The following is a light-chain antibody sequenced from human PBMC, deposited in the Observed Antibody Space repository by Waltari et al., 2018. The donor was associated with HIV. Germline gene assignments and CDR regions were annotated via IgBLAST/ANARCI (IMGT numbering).Light chain of an antibody. V-gene: IGLV1-44*01. CDR3: AAWDDSLNGRYV. CDR2: ATN. CDR1: SSNLARNA. J-gene: IGLJ1*01. Sequence: QSGLTQPPSVSGPPGQRVTIPCSGSSSNLARNAEHWYHHFPGTAPKLPIYATNQRSSGVPDRFSGSKSGTSASLAISGLQSEDEADYYCAAWDDSLNGRYVFGTGTKVTVL.